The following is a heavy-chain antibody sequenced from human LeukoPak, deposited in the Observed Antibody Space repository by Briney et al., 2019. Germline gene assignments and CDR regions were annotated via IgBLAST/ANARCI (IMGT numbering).Heavy chain of an antibody. CDR2: IYYSGST. Sequence: LETLSLTCTVSGGSISSYYWSWIRQPPGKGLEWIGYIYYSGSTNYNPSLKSRVTISVDTSKNQFSLKLSSVTAADTAVYYCAREPSAFGGVIDWGQGTLVTVSS. J-gene: IGHJ4*02. CDR3: AREPSAFGGVID. D-gene: IGHD3-16*02. V-gene: IGHV4-59*01. CDR1: GGSISSYY.